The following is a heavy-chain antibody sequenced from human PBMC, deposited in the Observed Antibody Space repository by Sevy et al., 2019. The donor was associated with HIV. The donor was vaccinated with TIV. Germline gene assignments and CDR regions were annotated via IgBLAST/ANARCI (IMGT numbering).Heavy chain of an antibody. CDR3: AREGCTKPHDY. CDR1: GFTFNKYF. V-gene: IGHV3-23*01. J-gene: IGHJ4*02. CDR2: LSFGCGEI. Sequence: LSLTCAASGFTFNKYFMSWVRQPPGKGLEWVATLSFGCGEINYADSVKGRFTISRDNSKNSFYLQMNNLRAEDTALYYCAREGCTKPHDYWGQGTLVTVSS. D-gene: IGHD2-8*01.